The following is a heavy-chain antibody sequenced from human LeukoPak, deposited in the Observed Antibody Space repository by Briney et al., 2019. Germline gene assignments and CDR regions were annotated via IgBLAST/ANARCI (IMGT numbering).Heavy chain of an antibody. CDR2: INPNRGGT. V-gene: IGHV1-2*02. CDR3: ARGRGDSRGTFDH. J-gene: IGHJ4*02. Sequence: ASVKPSCKASGYTFTGYNIHWVRQAPGQGLEWTGWINPNRGGTNYAHKFQGRVTMTRGTSISTGYMELSRLRSDDTAVYYCARGRGDSRGTFDHWGQGTLVTVST. CDR1: GYTFTGYN. D-gene: IGHD5-18*01.